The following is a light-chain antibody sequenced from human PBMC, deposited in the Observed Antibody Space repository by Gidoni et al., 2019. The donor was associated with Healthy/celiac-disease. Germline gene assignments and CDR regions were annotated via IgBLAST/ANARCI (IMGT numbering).Light chain of an antibody. CDR1: QSVSSY. J-gene: IGKJ4*01. Sequence: EIVLTQSPATLSLSPGERATLSCRASQSVSSYLAWYQQKPGQAPRLLIYDASNRATGIPARLNGGGSGTDFTLTISSIEPEDFAVYYCQQRSNWPPDLTFGGGTKVEIK. V-gene: IGKV3-11*01. CDR2: DAS. CDR3: QQRSNWPPDLT.